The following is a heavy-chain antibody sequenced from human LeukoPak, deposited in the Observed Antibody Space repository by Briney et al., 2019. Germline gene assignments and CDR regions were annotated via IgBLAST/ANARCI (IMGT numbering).Heavy chain of an antibody. CDR2: IIPILGIA. CDR3: ARSSTHSGSYFAFDY. CDR1: GGPFSSYA. V-gene: IGHV1-69*04. Sequence: GASVKVSCKASGGPFSSYAISWVRQAPGQGLEWMGRIIPILGIANYAQKFQGRVTITADKSTSTAYMELSSLRSEDTAVYYCARSSTHSGSYFAFDYWGQGTLVTVSS. J-gene: IGHJ4*02. D-gene: IGHD1-26*01.